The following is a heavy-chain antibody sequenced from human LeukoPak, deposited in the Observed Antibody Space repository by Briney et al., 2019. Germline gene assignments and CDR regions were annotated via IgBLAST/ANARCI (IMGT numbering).Heavy chain of an antibody. J-gene: IGHJ3*01. Sequence: GGSLRLSCAASGFTFSSYAMSWVRQAPGKGLEWVAFIRYDGSNKYYADSVKGRFTISRDNSKNTLYLQMNSLRAEDTAVYYCAKVRDSSSWYGAFDFWGQGTMVTVSS. CDR1: GFTFSSYA. V-gene: IGHV3-30*02. CDR3: AKVRDSSSWYGAFDF. CDR2: IRYDGSNK. D-gene: IGHD6-13*01.